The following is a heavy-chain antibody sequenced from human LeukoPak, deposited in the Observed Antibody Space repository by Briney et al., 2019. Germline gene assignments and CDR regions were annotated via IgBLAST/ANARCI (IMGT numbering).Heavy chain of an antibody. CDR1: GGSISSSSYY. D-gene: IGHD3-10*01. J-gene: IGHJ4*02. CDR2: IYYSGST. CDR3: ARPHGSGSYLFDY. V-gene: IGHV4-39*07. Sequence: PSETLSLTCTVSGGSISSSSYYWGWIRQPPGKGLEWIGSIYYSGSTYYNPSLKRRVTISVDTSKNQFSLKLSSVTAADTAVYYCARPHGSGSYLFDYWGQGTLVTVSS.